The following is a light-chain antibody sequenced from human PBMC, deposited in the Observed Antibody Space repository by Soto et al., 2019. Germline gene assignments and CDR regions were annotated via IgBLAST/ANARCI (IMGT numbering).Light chain of an antibody. V-gene: IGKV1-5*03. CDR2: EVS. J-gene: IGKJ2*01. CDR3: QQYNSF. CDR1: QSINKW. Sequence: GDTVTITCRTSQSINKWLAWYQQKPGKAPKLLIYEVSTLESGVPSRFSGSGSGTEFTLTISSLQPDDIATYYCQQYNSFFGQGTKLEIK.